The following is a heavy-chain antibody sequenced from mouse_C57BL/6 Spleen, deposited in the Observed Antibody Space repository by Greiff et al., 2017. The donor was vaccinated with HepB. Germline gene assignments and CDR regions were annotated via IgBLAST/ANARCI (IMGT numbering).Heavy chain of an antibody. CDR2: IHPNSGST. CDR3: APDSYYGNWFAY. J-gene: IGHJ3*01. V-gene: IGHV1-64*01. Sequence: QVQLQQPGAELVKPGASVKLSCKASGYTFTSYWMHWVKQRPGQGLEWIGMIHPNSGSTNYNEKFKSKATLTVDKSSSTAYMQLSSLTSEDSAVYYCAPDSYYGNWFAYWGQGTLVTVSA. D-gene: IGHD2-10*01. CDR1: GYTFTSYW.